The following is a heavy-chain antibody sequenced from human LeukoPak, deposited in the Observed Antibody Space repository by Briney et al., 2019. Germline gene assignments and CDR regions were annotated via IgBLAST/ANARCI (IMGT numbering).Heavy chain of an antibody. CDR1: GFTFTSYA. CDR2: IGATGGGST. D-gene: IGHD6-13*01. J-gene: IGHJ4*02. V-gene: IGHV3-23*01. Sequence: GGSLRLSCAASGFTFTSYAMSWVRQAPGKGLEWVSAIGATGGGSTFYADSVKGRFTISRDNSKNALYLQMSSLRAEDTAFYYCAKGVASSGTGYYFDYWGQGTLVTVSS. CDR3: AKGVASSGTGYYFDY.